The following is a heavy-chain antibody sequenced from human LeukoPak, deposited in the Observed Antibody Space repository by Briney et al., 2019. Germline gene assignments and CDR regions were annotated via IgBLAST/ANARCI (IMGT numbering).Heavy chain of an antibody. CDR3: AKGPFFCSGASCYSSWFDP. CDR2: ISVDGGST. D-gene: IGHD2-15*01. Sequence: PGGSLRLSCAASGFTFDDYAMHWVRQAPGKGLEWVSLISVDGGSTYYADSVKGRFTISRDNSKNSLYLQMNSLRTEDTALYYCAKGPFFCSGASCYSSWFDPWGQGTLVTVSS. V-gene: IGHV3-43*02. J-gene: IGHJ5*02. CDR1: GFTFDDYA.